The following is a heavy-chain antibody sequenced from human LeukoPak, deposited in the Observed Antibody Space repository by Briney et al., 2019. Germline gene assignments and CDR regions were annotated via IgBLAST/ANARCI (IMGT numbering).Heavy chain of an antibody. Sequence: PGGSLRLSYAASGFILSDYNMNWVRQAPGKGLEWVSFIAISGTYITYADSVKGRFTISRENAKNSLYLQMNSLGAEDTAVYYCTRDVSATARAYDYWGQGTLVTVSS. CDR2: IAISGTYI. V-gene: IGHV3-21*01. CDR1: GFILSDYN. J-gene: IGHJ4*02. D-gene: IGHD1-26*01. CDR3: TRDVSATARAYDY.